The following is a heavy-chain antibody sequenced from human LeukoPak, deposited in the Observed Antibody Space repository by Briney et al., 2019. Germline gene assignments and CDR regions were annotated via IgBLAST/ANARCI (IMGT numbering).Heavy chain of an antibody. D-gene: IGHD3-3*01. V-gene: IGHV3-23*01. CDR1: GFPLSSYA. CDR3: AKDEAYTYYDFWSGYFDV. CDR2: ISGSGGST. J-gene: IGHJ3*01. Sequence: GDSLTLFCAASGFPLSSYAVSGPPHAPGEGLEGVSAISGSGGSTHYADPVKGRYTISRDNSKTTLYLQMNSLRAEDTAVYYCAKDEAYTYYDFWSGYFDVWGQGTMVTVSS.